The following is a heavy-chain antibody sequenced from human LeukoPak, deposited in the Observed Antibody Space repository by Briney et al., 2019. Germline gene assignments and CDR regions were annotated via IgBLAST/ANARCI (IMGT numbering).Heavy chain of an antibody. D-gene: IGHD4-17*01. CDR2: ISSSGSTI. V-gene: IGHV3-48*03. J-gene: IGHJ4*02. CDR1: GFTFSSYE. Sequence: TGGSLRLSCAASGFTFSSYEMNWVRQAPGKGLEWVSYISSSGSTIYYADSVKGRFTISRDNAKNSLYLQMNSLRAEDTAVYYCARGSFGDLQHRQDYWGQGTLVTVSS. CDR3: ARGSFGDLQHRQDY.